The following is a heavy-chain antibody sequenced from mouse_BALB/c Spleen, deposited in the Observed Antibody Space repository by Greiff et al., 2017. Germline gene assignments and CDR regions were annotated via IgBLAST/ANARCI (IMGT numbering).Heavy chain of an antibody. CDR1: GFTFSSYA. Sequence: DVKLVESGGGLVKPGGSLKLSCAASGFTFSSYAMSWVRQTPEKRLEWVATISSGGSYTYYPDSVKGRFTISRDNAKNTLYLQMSSLRSEDTAMYYCAREGGKAFAYWGQGTLVTVSA. V-gene: IGHV5-9-3*01. CDR3: AREGGKAFAY. CDR2: ISSGGSYT. J-gene: IGHJ3*01. D-gene: IGHD2-1*01.